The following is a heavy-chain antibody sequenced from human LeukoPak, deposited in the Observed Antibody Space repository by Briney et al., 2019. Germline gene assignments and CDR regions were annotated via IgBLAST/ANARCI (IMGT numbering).Heavy chain of an antibody. CDR3: AKERRYFDWLLSYYYYYMDV. CDR2: IRYDGSNK. J-gene: IGHJ6*03. D-gene: IGHD3-9*01. V-gene: IGHV3-30*02. CDR1: GFSFSSYG. Sequence: GGSLRLSCAGSGFSFSSYGMHWVRQAPGKGLEWMAFIRYDGSNKYYADSVKGRFTISRDNSKNTPYLQMNSLRAEDTAVYYCAKERRYFDWLLSYYYYYMDVWGKGTTVTVSS.